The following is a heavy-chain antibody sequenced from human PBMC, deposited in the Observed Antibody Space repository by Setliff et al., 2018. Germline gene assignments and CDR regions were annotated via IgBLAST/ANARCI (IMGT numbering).Heavy chain of an antibody. CDR1: GGTFRSYG. Sequence: SVKVSCKASGGTFRSYGISWVRQAPGQGLEWMGGIIPNFGTTSYAQKFQGRVTITTDESTNTAYMELSSLRSDDTAVFYCAREVVVVKSAINYYYYMGVWGKGTTVTVSS. J-gene: IGHJ6*03. V-gene: IGHV1-69*05. CDR2: IIPNFGTT. D-gene: IGHD2-2*01. CDR3: AREVVVVKSAINYYYYMGV.